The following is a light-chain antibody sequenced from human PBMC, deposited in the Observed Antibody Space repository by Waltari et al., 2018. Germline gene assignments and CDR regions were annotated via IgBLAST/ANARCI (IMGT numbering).Light chain of an antibody. CDR1: QSVSRA. V-gene: IGKV3-20*01. Sequence: EIVLTQSPGTLSLSLGERATLSCRASQSVSRALAWYQQKPGQAPRLLIYDASTRATGIPDSFSGSWSGTDFSLTISRLEPDDFAVYYCQHYVRLPATFGQGTTVEI. J-gene: IGKJ1*01. CDR3: QHYVRLPAT. CDR2: DAS.